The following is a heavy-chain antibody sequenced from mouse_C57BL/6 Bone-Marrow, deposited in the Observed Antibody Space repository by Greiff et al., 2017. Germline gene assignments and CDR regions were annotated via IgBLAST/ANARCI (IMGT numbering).Heavy chain of an antibody. J-gene: IGHJ2*01. Sequence: QVQLQQPGAELVMPGASVKLSCKASGYTFTSYWMHWVKQRPGQGLEWIGEIDPSDSYTNYNQKFKGKSTLTVDKSSSTAYMQLSSLTSDDSAVYYCAKTAQVDFDYWGQGTTLTVSS. V-gene: IGHV1-69*01. CDR2: IDPSDSYT. D-gene: IGHD3-2*02. CDR1: GYTFTSYW. CDR3: AKTAQVDFDY.